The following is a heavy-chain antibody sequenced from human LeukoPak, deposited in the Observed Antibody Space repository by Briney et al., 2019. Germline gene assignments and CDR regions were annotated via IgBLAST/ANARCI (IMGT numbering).Heavy chain of an antibody. CDR2: IIPIFGTA. CDR1: GGTFSSYA. J-gene: IGHJ4*02. Sequence: SVKVSCKASGGTFSSYAINWVRQAPGQGLEWMGGIIPIFGTANYAQKFQGRVTITADESTSTAYMELSSLRSEDTAVYYCVGGYSSSFDYWGQGTLVTVSS. CDR3: VGGYSSSFDY. D-gene: IGHD6-13*01. V-gene: IGHV1-69*01.